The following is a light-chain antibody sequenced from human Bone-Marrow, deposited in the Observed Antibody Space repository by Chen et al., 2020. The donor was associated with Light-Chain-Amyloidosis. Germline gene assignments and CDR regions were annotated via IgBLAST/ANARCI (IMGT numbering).Light chain of an antibody. V-gene: IGLV1-40*01. CDR2: GNN. Sequence: QSLLTLPPSVSAAPGQRTVITCTGSRSNIGAPYDVHWYQQLPGTAPKLLIYGNNNRPSGVPDRFSGSKSGSSASLAITSLRADDEADYYCQSYDTRLRGSVFGGGTRLTV. CDR1: RSNIGAPYD. CDR3: QSYDTRLRGSV. J-gene: IGLJ2*01.